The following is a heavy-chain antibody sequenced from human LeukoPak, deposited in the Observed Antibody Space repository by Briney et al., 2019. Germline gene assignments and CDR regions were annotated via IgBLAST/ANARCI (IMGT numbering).Heavy chain of an antibody. D-gene: IGHD2-2*01. CDR2: IYSSGST. CDR3: ARGYCSSTSCEFDY. CDR1: GGSISGYY. Sequence: SETLSLTCTVSGGSISGYYWGWIRQPPGKGLEWIGYIYSSGSTNYNPSLKSRVTISVDTSKNQFSLKLSSVTAADTAVYYCARGYCSSTSCEFDYWGQGTLVTVSS. V-gene: IGHV4-59*01. J-gene: IGHJ4*02.